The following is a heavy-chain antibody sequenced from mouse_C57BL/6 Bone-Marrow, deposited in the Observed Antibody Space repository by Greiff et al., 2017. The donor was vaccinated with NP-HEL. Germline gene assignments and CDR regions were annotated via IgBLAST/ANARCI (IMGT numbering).Heavy chain of an antibody. Sequence: EVQVVESGGDLVKPGGSLKLSCAASGFTFSSYGMSWVRQTPDKRLEWVATISSGGSYTYYPDSVQGRFTISRDNAKNTLYLQMSSLKSEDTAMYYCARHPLYYYGSSYWYFDVWGTGTTVTVSS. CDR1: GFTFSSYG. D-gene: IGHD1-1*01. CDR2: ISSGGSYT. CDR3: ARHPLYYYGSSYWYFDV. J-gene: IGHJ1*03. V-gene: IGHV5-6*01.